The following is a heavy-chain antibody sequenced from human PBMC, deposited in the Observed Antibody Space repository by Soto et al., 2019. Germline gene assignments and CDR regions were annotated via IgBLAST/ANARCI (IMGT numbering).Heavy chain of an antibody. D-gene: IGHD6-19*01. CDR2: FIPIFGTA. V-gene: IGHV1-69*06. J-gene: IGHJ4*02. CDR1: GGTFSSYA. Sequence: GASVKVSCKASGGTFSSYAISWVRQAPGQGLEWMGGFIPIFGTANYAQKFQGRVTITADKSTSTAYMELSSLRSEDTAVYYCARDLADSSGWYRTFDYWGQGTLVTVSS. CDR3: ARDLADSSGWYRTFDY.